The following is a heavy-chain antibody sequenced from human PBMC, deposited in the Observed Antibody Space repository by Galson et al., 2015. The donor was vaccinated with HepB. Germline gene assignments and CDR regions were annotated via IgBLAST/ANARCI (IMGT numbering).Heavy chain of an antibody. CDR2: ISSSSSYI. CDR3: ATVLPSYSSTYYFDY. D-gene: IGHD6-19*01. CDR1: GFTFSSYS. J-gene: IGHJ4*02. V-gene: IGHV3-21*01. Sequence: SLRLSCAASGFTFSSYSMNWVRQAPGKGLEWVSSISSSSSYIYYADSVKGRFTISRDNSKNTLYLQMNSLRAEDTAVYYCATVLPSYSSTYYFDYWGQGTLVTVSS.